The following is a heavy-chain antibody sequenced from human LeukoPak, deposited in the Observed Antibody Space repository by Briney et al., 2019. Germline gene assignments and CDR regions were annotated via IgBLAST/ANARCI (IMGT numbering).Heavy chain of an antibody. Sequence: PSETLSLTCTVSGGSISSGGYYWSWIRQHPGKGLEWIGYIYYSGSTYYNPSLKSRVTISVDTSKNQFSLKLSSVTAADTAVYYCARVRREMATPLSGFYFDYWGQGTLVTVSS. V-gene: IGHV4-31*03. CDR2: IYYSGST. CDR1: GGSISSGGYY. CDR3: ARVRREMATPLSGFYFDY. J-gene: IGHJ4*02. D-gene: IGHD5-24*01.